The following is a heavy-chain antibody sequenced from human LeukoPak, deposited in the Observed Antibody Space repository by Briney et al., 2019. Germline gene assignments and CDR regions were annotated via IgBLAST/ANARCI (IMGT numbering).Heavy chain of an antibody. CDR3: ARPSAYYDILTGYYSSHPFDP. V-gene: IGHV1-18*01. CDR1: GYTFTSYG. D-gene: IGHD3-9*01. J-gene: IGHJ5*02. Sequence: SVKVSCKASGYTFTSYGISWVRQAPGQGLEWMGWISAYNGNTNYAQKFQGRVTMTRDTSISTAYMELSRLRSDDTAVYYCARPSAYYDILTGYYSSHPFDPWGQGTLVTVSS. CDR2: ISAYNGNT.